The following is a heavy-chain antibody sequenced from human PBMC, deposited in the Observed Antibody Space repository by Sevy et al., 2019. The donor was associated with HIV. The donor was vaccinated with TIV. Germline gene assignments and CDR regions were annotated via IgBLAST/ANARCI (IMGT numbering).Heavy chain of an antibody. CDR1: GFTFSDHY. J-gene: IGHJ4*02. CDR3: ARVRYNYGQKYFDF. V-gene: IGHV3-11*06. Sequence: GGSLRLSCTVSGFTFSDHYIIWIRQAPGKGLEWVSYISSGTTYIEYADSVKGRFTISRDNAKNSLYLQMNSLRAEDTAVYYCARVRYNYGQKYFDFWGQGTLVTVSS. CDR2: ISSGTTYI. D-gene: IGHD5-18*01.